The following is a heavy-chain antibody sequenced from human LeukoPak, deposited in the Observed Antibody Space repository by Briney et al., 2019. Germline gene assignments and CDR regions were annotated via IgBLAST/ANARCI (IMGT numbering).Heavy chain of an antibody. D-gene: IGHD3-22*01. J-gene: IGHJ3*02. Sequence: GASVKVSCKASGYTFTSYYMHWVRQAPGQGLEWMGWISAYNGNTNYAQKLQGRVTMTTDTSTSTAYMELRSLRSDDTAVYHCAREYYYDSRAFDIWGQGTMVTVSS. CDR2: ISAYNGNT. V-gene: IGHV1-18*04. CDR3: AREYYYDSRAFDI. CDR1: GYTFTSYY.